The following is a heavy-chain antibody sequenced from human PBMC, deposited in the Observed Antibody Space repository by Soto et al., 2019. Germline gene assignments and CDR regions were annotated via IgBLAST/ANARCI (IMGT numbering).Heavy chain of an antibody. J-gene: IGHJ4*01. CDR1: GYTFVDYD. CDR3: ARGFSSYADH. CDR2: MNPNTGNT. V-gene: IGHV1-8*01. D-gene: IGHD3-16*01. Sequence: GAPVKVCCKASGYTFVDYDINWVRHAAGQGLEWMAWMNPNTGNTAYAQKFQGRVTLTRDSSITTVYIDLSSLTSADTAVYFCARGFSSYADHWPQRTQVTVT.